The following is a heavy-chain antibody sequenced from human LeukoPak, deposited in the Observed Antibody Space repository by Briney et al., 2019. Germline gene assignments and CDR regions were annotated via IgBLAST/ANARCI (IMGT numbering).Heavy chain of an antibody. D-gene: IGHD6-19*01. CDR1: GFTFNSYA. CDR3: AKDQRSAWYPYYFDY. Sequence: GGSLRLSCAASGFTFNSYAMSWVRQAPGKGLEWVSAISGSTGSTYYADSVKGRFSISTDSSKNTLYLQVNSLRAEDTAVYYCAKDQRSAWYPYYFDYWGQGTLVTVSS. V-gene: IGHV3-23*01. J-gene: IGHJ4*02. CDR2: ISGSTGST.